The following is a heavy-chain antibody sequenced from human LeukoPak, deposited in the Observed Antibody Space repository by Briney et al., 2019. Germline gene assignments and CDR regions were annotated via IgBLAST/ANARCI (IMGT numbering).Heavy chain of an antibody. V-gene: IGHV4-61*01. D-gene: IGHD3-10*01. CDR2: IYNSGSSGST. J-gene: IGHJ4*02. Sequence: SETLSLTCTVSGGSVSSGSYYWSWIRQPPGKGLEWIGFIYNSGSSGSTNYNPSLKSRVTISIDTSKNQFSLRLSSVTAADTAVYYCARSPRFGSGSYSIDYWGQGSLVTVSS. CDR1: GGSVSSGSYY. CDR3: ARSPRFGSGSYSIDY.